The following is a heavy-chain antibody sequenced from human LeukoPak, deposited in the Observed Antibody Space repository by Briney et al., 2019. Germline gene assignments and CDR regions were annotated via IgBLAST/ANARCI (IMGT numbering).Heavy chain of an antibody. CDR3: AKDEGTRGWNGITMIVVAPLDY. D-gene: IGHD3-22*01. J-gene: IGHJ4*02. CDR1: GFIFSGYG. Sequence: GGSLRLSCAASGFIFSGYGMHWVRQAPGKGLEWVAFIHYDGSNKNYADSVKGRFTISRDNSKNTVYLQMNGLRAEDTALYYCAKDEGTRGWNGITMIVVAPLDYWGQGTLVTVSS. CDR2: IHYDGSNK. V-gene: IGHV3-30*02.